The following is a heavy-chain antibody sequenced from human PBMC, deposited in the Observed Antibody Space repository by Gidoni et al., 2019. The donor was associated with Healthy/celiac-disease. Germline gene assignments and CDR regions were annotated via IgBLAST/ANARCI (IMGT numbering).Heavy chain of an antibody. V-gene: IGHV4-34*01. CDR1: GGSFSGYY. D-gene: IGHD5-18*01. CDR3: ARAGPYSYALGYYFDY. Sequence: QVQLQQWGAGLLKPSETLSLTCAVYGGSFSGYYWSWIRQPPGKGLEWIGEINHSGSTNYNPSLKSRGTISVDTSKNQFSLKLSSVTAADTAVYYCARAGPYSYALGYYFDYWGQGTLVTVSS. J-gene: IGHJ4*02. CDR2: INHSGST.